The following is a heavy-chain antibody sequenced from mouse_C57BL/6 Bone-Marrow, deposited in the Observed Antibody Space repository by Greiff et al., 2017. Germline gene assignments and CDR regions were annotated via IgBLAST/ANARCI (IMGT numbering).Heavy chain of an antibody. CDR1: GFNIKDDY. V-gene: IGHV14-4*01. Sequence: EVKLQQSGAELVRPGASVKLSCTASGFNIKDDYMHWVKQRPEQGLEWIGWIDPENGDTEYASKFQGKATITADTSSNTAYLQLSSLTSEDTAVYYCTTPHYFGFAYWGQGTLVTVSA. CDR3: TTPHYFGFAY. D-gene: IGHD1-1*02. J-gene: IGHJ3*01. CDR2: IDPENGDT.